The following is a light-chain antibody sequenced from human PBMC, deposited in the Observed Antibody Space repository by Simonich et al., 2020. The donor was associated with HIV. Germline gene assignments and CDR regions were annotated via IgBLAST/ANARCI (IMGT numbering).Light chain of an antibody. CDR3: QSYDSSDQKV. CDR2: EDN. V-gene: IGLV6-57*03. J-gene: IGLJ3*02. Sequence: NFMLTQPHSVSESPGKTVTISCTRSSGSIATYYVQWYQQRPGSAPTTGIYEDNQKPSGVPDRFSGSVDSSSNSASLPISGLKTEDEADYYCQSYDSSDQKVFGGGTKLTVL. CDR1: SGSIATYY.